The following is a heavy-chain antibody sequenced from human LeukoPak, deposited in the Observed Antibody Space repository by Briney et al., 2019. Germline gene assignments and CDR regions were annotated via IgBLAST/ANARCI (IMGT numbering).Heavy chain of an antibody. Sequence: QPGGSLRLSCAASGFTFSTYWMHWVRQAPGKGLEWVSYISSSGSTIYYADSVKGRFTISRDNAKNSLYLQMNSLRAEDTAVYYCAGYDSSGYYYEERLDWGQGTLVTVSS. CDR1: GFTFSTYW. CDR2: ISSSGSTI. J-gene: IGHJ4*02. D-gene: IGHD3-22*01. V-gene: IGHV3-48*04. CDR3: AGYDSSGYYYEERLD.